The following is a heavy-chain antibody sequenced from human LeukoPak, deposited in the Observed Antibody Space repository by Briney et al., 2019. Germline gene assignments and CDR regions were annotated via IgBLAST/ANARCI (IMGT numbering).Heavy chain of an antibody. CDR2: ISAYNGNT. CDR3: ARNPLNYDFWSGYYTGTLFDY. Sequence: GASVKVSCKASGYTFTSYGISWARQAPGQGLEWMGWISAYNGNTNYAQKLQGRVTMTTDTSTSTAYMELRSLRSDDTAVYYCARNPLNYDFWSGYYTGTLFDYWGQGTLVTVSS. J-gene: IGHJ4*02. D-gene: IGHD3-3*01. CDR1: GYTFTSYG. V-gene: IGHV1-18*01.